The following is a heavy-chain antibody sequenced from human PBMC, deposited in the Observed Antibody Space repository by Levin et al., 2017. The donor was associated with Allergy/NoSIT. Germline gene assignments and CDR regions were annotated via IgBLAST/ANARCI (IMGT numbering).Heavy chain of an antibody. CDR3: TRDFGAYRVDH. J-gene: IGHJ4*01. CDR1: GGAISDTTYF. Sequence: SETLSLTCTVSGGAISDTTYFWGWIRQPPGKGLEWIGSIHYGGNTYPNPSLKSRITVSIDKSKDQFSLKLNSVTAADTAVYCCTRDFGAYRVDHWGQGTLVTDSS. V-gene: IGHV4-39*01. CDR2: IHYGGNT. D-gene: IGHD4-17*01.